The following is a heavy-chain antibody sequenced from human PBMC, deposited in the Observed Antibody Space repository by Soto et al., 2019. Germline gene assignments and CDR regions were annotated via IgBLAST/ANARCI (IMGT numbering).Heavy chain of an antibody. CDR3: ARLGTPYYNSSWGNWFDP. Sequence: QVQLVQSGAEVKKPGSSVKVSCKASGGTFSSYAISWVRQAPGQGLEWMGGIIPIFGTANYAQKFQGRVTITADESTSTAYMELSSLRSEDTAVYYCARLGTPYYNSSWGNWFDPWGQGTLVTVSS. V-gene: IGHV1-69*01. CDR1: GGTFSSYA. J-gene: IGHJ5*02. CDR2: IIPIFGTA. D-gene: IGHD6-13*01.